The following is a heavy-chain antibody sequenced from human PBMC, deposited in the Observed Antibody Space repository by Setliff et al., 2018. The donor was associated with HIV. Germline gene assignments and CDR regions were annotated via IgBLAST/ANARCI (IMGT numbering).Heavy chain of an antibody. Sequence: LSLTCTVSGGSISSGDYYWSWIRQPPGKGLEWIGNIYDSESTYYNPSLKSRVTISVDTSKNHFSLKLNSVTAADTAVYYCARAPGPYGDYNRFDPWGQGALVTVSS. CDR2: IYDSEST. CDR1: GGSISSGDYY. V-gene: IGHV4-30-4*08. CDR3: ARAPGPYGDYNRFDP. J-gene: IGHJ5*02. D-gene: IGHD4-17*01.